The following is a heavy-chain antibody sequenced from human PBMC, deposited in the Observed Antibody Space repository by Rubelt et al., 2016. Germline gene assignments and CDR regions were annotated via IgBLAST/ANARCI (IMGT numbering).Heavy chain of an antibody. J-gene: IGHJ4*02. V-gene: IGHV4-38-2*02. CDR3: ARDHSSGWYLEGFFDY. D-gene: IGHD6-19*01. CDR2: IYHRGST. Sequence: QVQLQESGPGLVKHSETRSLTCTVSGYSISSGYYWGWIRQPQGKGLEWIGSIYHRGSTYYNPSLKSRVTRSVDPSKNQFSLKLSSVTAADTAVYYCARDHSSGWYLEGFFDYWGQGTLVTVSS. CDR1: GYSISSGYY.